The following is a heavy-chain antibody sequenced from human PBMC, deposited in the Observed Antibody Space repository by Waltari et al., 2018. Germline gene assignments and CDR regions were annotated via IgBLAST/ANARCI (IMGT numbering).Heavy chain of an antibody. J-gene: IGHJ4*02. CDR1: GFGGRDNY. V-gene: IGHV3-53*02. Sequence: EVQLVETGGGFIQPGGSLRLSCAGAGFGGRDNYISWVRQAPGKGLEWVSVIYSGASTYYADSVKGRFTISRDTSKNTVYLQMNSLRGEDTAVYFCASHYCSGGSCYFDYWGQGTLVTVSS. CDR2: IYSGAST. CDR3: ASHYCSGGSCYFDY. D-gene: IGHD2-15*01.